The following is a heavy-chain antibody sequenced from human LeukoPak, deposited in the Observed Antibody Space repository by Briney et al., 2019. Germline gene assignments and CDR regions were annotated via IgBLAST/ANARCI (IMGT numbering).Heavy chain of an antibody. CDR2: ISYDGSNK. V-gene: IGHV3-30*18. CDR3: AKSRSDILAGYYGPFDY. J-gene: IGHJ4*02. CDR1: GFTFSSYG. D-gene: IGHD3-9*01. Sequence: GRSLRLSCAASGFTFSSYGMLGVRQAPGKGLEGVAVISYDGSNKYYADSVKGRFTISRDNSKNTLYLQMNSLRAEDTAVYYCAKSRSDILAGYYGPFDYWGQGTLVTVSS.